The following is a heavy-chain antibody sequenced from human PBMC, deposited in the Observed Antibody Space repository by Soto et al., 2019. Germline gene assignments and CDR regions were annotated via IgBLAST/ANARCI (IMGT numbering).Heavy chain of an antibody. Sequence: PSETLSLTCTVSGGSISSSSYYWGWIRQPPGKGLEWIGNIYYSGSTYHNPSLKSRVTISVDTSKKQFSLKLSSVTASDTAVYYCMLGSGWKDFDYWGQGTLVTVSS. D-gene: IGHD3-22*01. CDR1: GGSISSSSYY. J-gene: IGHJ4*02. V-gene: IGHV4-39*01. CDR3: MLGSGWKDFDY. CDR2: IYYSGST.